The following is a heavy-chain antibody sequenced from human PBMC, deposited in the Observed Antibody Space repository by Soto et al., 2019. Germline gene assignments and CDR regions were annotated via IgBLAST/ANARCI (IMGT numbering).Heavy chain of an antibody. J-gene: IGHJ4*02. V-gene: IGHV4-30-2*01. D-gene: IGHD5-12*01. CDR2: IYHSGST. CDR1: GGTISSGGYS. Sequence: SETLSLTCAVSGGTISSGGYSWSWIRQPPGKGLEWIGYIYHSGSTYYNPSLKSRVTISVDRSKNQFSLKLSSVTAADTAVYYCAAGGGLPRYYWGQGTLVTVSS. CDR3: AAGGGLPRYY.